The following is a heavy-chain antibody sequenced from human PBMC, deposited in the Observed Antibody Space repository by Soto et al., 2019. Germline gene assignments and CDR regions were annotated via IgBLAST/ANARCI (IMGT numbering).Heavy chain of an antibody. CDR3: TRNLYNTGDFDH. Sequence: QVQLMQSGAEVRKPGASVKVSCKASGYTFTDYDINWVRQAIGQGLEWLGWMTPKSGYTGYAQKFQGRVTLTRDTSRGTAYMELSSLTSEDTAVYYCTRNLYNTGDFDHWGQGTLVTVSS. D-gene: IGHD1-20*01. CDR1: GYTFTDYD. J-gene: IGHJ4*02. V-gene: IGHV1-8*02. CDR2: MTPKSGYT.